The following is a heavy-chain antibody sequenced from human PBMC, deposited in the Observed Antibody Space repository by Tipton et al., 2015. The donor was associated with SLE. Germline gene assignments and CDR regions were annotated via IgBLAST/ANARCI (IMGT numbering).Heavy chain of an antibody. CDR1: GASITSGSFY. CDR3: ARESCTNGICYRYFDL. D-gene: IGHD2-8*01. J-gene: IGHJ2*01. CDR2: MYTSGST. Sequence: TLSLTCTVSGASITSGSFYWSWIRQSVGKGLEWIGRMYTSGSTNYNPSLRSRVTMTADTSKNQFSLKLNSLTAADTAVYYCARESCTNGICYRYFDLWGRGTLVTASS. V-gene: IGHV4-61*02.